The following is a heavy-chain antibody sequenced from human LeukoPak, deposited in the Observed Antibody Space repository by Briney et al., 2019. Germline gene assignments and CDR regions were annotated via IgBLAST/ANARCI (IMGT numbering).Heavy chain of an antibody. CDR1: GFTFDDYA. J-gene: IGHJ4*02. CDR3: AKEKYSSGFDY. D-gene: IGHD6-19*01. V-gene: IGHV3-9*01. Sequence: GGSLRLSCEASGFTFDDYAMHWVRQAPGQGLEWVSGISWNSGSIGYAEYVKGRFTISRDNAKNSLYLQMNSLRAEDTALYYCAKEKYSSGFDYWGQGTLVTVSS. CDR2: ISWNSGSI.